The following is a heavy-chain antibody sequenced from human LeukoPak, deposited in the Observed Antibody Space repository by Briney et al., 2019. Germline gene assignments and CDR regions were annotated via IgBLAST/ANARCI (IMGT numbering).Heavy chain of an antibody. V-gene: IGHV4-38-2*02. CDR1: GYSISSGFY. Sequence: SETLSLTCSVSGYSISSGFYWGWSRPPPGKGLEWIGSIFHSGSTYYNPSLKSRVTISVDTSKKQFSLKLSSVTAADTAVYYCARANYYDSSGYSRGAFDIWGQGTMVTVSS. J-gene: IGHJ3*02. CDR3: ARANYYDSSGYSRGAFDI. D-gene: IGHD3-22*01. CDR2: IFHSGST.